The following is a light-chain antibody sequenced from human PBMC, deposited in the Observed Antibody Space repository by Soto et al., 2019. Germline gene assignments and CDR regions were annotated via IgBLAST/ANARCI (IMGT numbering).Light chain of an antibody. V-gene: IGLV2-23*02. CDR1: SSDVGSHNL. J-gene: IGLJ7*01. Sequence: QSVLTQPASVSGSPGQSITISCTGTSSDVGSHNLVSWYQQHPGQAPKLMIYEVSKRPLGVSTRFSASKSGNTASLTISWLQAEDEADYYCCSYGGSRAVFGGGTKLTVL. CDR2: EVS. CDR3: CSYGGSRAV.